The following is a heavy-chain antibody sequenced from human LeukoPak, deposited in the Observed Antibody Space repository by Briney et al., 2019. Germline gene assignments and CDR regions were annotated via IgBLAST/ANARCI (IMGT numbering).Heavy chain of an antibody. CDR1: GYTFTSYD. Sequence: ASVKVSCKASGYTFTSYDINWVRQATGQGLEWMGWLNPNSGNAGYAQKFQGRVTISRNTSISTAYMELSSLRSDDTAIYYCARRKFQGWFDPWGQGTLVTVSS. V-gene: IGHV1-8*01. CDR2: LNPNSGNA. J-gene: IGHJ5*02. CDR3: ARRKFQGWFDP.